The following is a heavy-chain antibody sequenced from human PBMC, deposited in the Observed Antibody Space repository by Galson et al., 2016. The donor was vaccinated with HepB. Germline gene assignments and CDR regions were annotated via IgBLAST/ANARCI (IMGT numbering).Heavy chain of an antibody. CDR2: ISATNT. J-gene: IGHJ4*02. Sequence: SLRLSCAASGFTFSTYTMNWVRQAPGEGLEWISAISATNTHYADSVKGRFTTSRDNSKNTLYLQMNGLRAEDTAVYFCAKARRTSDYYLDHWGQGTLVTVSS. D-gene: IGHD2-21*02. CDR3: AKARRTSDYYLDH. CDR1: GFTFSTYT. V-gene: IGHV3-23*01.